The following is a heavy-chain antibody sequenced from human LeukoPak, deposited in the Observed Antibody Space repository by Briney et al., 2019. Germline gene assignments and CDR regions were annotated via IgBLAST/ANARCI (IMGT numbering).Heavy chain of an antibody. J-gene: IGHJ4*02. CDR3: ARDENYYDSSGYYPVFDY. CDR2: ISSSSSYI. V-gene: IGHV3-21*01. Sequence: GGSLRLSCAASGFTFSSYSMNWVRQAPGKGLEWVSSISSSSSYIYYADSVKGRSTISRDNAKNSLYLQMNSLRAEDTAVYYCARDENYYDSSGYYPVFDYWGQGTLVTVSS. CDR1: GFTFSSYS. D-gene: IGHD3-22*01.